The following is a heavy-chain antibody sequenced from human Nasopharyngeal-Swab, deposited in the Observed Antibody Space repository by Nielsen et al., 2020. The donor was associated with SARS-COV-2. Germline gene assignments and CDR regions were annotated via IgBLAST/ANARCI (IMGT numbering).Heavy chain of an antibody. CDR2: IYHSGST. Sequence: WIRQPLGKGLEWIGSIYHSGSTYYNPSLKSRVTISVDTSKNQFSLKLSSVTAADTAVYYCARDLGDYGDYALDPWGQGTLVTVSS. D-gene: IGHD4-17*01. V-gene: IGHV4-38-2*02. CDR3: ARDLGDYGDYALDP. J-gene: IGHJ5*02.